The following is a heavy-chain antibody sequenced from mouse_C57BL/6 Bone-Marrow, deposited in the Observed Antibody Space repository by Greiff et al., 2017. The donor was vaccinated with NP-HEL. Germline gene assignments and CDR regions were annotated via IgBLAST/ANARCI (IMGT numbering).Heavy chain of an antibody. J-gene: IGHJ3*01. V-gene: IGHV1-80*01. CDR1: GYAFSSYW. CDR3: AYYGSSSAWFAY. Sequence: QVQLQQSGAELVKPGASVKISCKASGYAFSSYWMNWVKQRPGQGLEWIGQIYPGDGDTNYNGKFKGKATLTADKSSSTAYMQLSSLTSEDSAVYFCAYYGSSSAWFAYWGQGTLVTVSA. CDR2: IYPGDGDT. D-gene: IGHD1-1*01.